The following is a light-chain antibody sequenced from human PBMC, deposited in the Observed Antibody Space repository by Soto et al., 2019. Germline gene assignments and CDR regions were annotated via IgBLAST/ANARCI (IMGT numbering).Light chain of an antibody. V-gene: IGKV1-39*01. Sequence: DIQMTQSPSSLSASVGDRVTITCRASQSISSYLNWYQQKPGKAPKLLIFGASSLQSGAPSRFSGSGSGTDFTLTISSLHPEDFATYHCQQSYSTPWTFGQGTKVEIK. J-gene: IGKJ1*01. CDR1: QSISSY. CDR3: QQSYSTPWT. CDR2: GAS.